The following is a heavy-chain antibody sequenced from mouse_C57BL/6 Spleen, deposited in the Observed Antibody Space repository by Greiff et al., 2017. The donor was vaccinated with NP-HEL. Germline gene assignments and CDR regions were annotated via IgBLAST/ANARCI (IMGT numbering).Heavy chain of an antibody. J-gene: IGHJ4*01. CDR3: ARQDYSNSGYAMDY. V-gene: IGHV5-6*01. CDR1: GFTFSSYG. D-gene: IGHD2-5*01. Sequence: EVQRVESGGDLVKPGGSLKLSCAASGFTFSSYGMSWVRQTPDKRLEWVATISSGGSYTYYPDSVKGRFTISRDNAKNTLYLQMSSLKSEDTAMYYCARQDYSNSGYAMDYWGQGTSVTVSS. CDR2: ISSGGSYT.